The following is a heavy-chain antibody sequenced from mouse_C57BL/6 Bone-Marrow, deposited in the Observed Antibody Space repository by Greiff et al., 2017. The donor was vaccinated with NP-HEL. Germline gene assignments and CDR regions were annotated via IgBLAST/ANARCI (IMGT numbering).Heavy chain of an antibody. D-gene: IGHD2-1*01. CDR3: ASDYGNYVGY. Sequence: EVHLVESGGGLVKPGGSLKLSCAASGFTFSDYGMHWVRQAPEKGLEWVAYISSGSSSIYYADTVKGRFTISRDNAKNTLFLQMTSLRSEDTAMYYCASDYGNYVGYWGQGTTLTVSS. V-gene: IGHV5-17*01. CDR1: GFTFSDYG. J-gene: IGHJ2*01. CDR2: ISSGSSSI.